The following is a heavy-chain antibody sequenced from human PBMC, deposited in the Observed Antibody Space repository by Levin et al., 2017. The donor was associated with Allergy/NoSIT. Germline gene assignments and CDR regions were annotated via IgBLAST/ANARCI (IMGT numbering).Heavy chain of an antibody. CDR1: GFTFRDYW. CDR3: ARHLRGDSAYDGIDV. D-gene: IGHD5-12*01. CDR2: INEDGSQK. J-gene: IGHJ3*01. V-gene: IGHV3-7*03. Sequence: PGGSLRLSCAASGFTFRDYWMTWARQTPGRGLEWVSSINEDGSQKNYLDSVKGRFTISRDNAKDSVDLQMDYLRDDDTALYYCARHLRGDSAYDGIDVWGHGRMV.